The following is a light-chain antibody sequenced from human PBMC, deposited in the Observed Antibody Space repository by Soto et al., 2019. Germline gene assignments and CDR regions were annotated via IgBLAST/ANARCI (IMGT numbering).Light chain of an antibody. CDR2: EAT. Sequence: QSVLTQPASVSGSPGQSISISCTGTTSTVATYDLVSWYQQHPGKAPRLLIYEATKRHSGTSNRFSSSKSGNTASLTISGLQSEDEADYYCSSCAGSVAGYVMFGGGTKVTVL. CDR3: SSCAGSVAGYVM. V-gene: IGLV2-23*01. CDR1: TSTVATYDL. J-gene: IGLJ3*02.